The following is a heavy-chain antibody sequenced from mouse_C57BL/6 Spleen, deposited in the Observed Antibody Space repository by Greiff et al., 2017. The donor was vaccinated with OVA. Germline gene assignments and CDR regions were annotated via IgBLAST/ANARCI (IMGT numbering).Heavy chain of an antibody. Sequence: DVQLVESGGGLVKPGGSLKLSCAASGFTFSDYGMHWVRQAPEKGLEWVAYISSGSSTIYYADTVKGRFTISRDNAKNTLFLQMTSLRSEDTAMYYCARPGFDYGSSFAWFAYWGQGTLVTVSA. CDR3: ARPGFDYGSSFAWFAY. J-gene: IGHJ3*01. CDR2: ISSGSSTI. D-gene: IGHD1-1*01. CDR1: GFTFSDYG. V-gene: IGHV5-17*01.